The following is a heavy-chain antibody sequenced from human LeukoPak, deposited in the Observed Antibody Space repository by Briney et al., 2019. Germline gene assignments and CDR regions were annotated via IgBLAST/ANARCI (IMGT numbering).Heavy chain of an antibody. CDR1: GGSIGSGTYY. V-gene: IGHV4-39*07. J-gene: IGHJ6*03. Sequence: PSETLSLTCTVSGGSIGSGTYYWGWIRQSPGKGLEWIGEINHSGSTTYNPSLKSRVTISVDTSKNQFSLKLSSVTAADTAVYYCAREMEDKSFSFGELRKNYYYYMDVWGKGTTVTVSS. CDR2: INHSGST. D-gene: IGHD3-10*01. CDR3: AREMEDKSFSFGELRKNYYYYMDV.